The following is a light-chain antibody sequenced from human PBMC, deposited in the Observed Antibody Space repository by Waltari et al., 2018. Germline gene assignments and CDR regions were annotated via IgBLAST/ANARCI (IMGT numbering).Light chain of an antibody. J-gene: IGKJ1*01. V-gene: IGKV3-20*01. Sequence: EIVLTQSTGTLSLLPGERDTLSCRASQRVSRSLAWYPQKPGQAPRLLIYGSSSRATGIPDRFIGSGSGTDFSLTINRLEPEDFAVYYCQHYVRLPATFGQGTKVDIK. CDR2: GSS. CDR3: QHYVRLPAT. CDR1: QRVSRS.